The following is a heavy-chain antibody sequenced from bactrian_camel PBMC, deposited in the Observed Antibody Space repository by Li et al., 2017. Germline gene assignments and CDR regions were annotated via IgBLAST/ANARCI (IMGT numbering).Heavy chain of an antibody. D-gene: IGHD4*01. J-gene: IGHJ4*01. V-gene: IGHV3S1*01. CDR2: IYTGGGRT. CDR1: GYAYMRNC. CDR3: VRDALWLARYYSTNDWAY. Sequence: HVQLVESGGGSVQAGGSLRLSCAASGYAYMRNCMGWFRQAPGKEREGVAVIYTGGGRTSYADSVKGRFTISLDNAKNTVYLQMDSLKPEDTAVHYCVRDALWLARYYSTNDWAYWGQGTQVTVS.